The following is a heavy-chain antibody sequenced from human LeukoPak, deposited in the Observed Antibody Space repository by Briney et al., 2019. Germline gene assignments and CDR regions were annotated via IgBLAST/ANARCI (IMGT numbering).Heavy chain of an antibody. V-gene: IGHV4-59*08. CDR3: ARHGNYGNYFYYGMDV. CDR2: IHYGGST. Sequence: SETLSLTCTVTGGSISRYYWSWIRQPPGKGLEWIGYIHYGGSTNYNPSLKSRVTISVDTSKNEFSLKLSSGTAADTAVYYCARHGNYGNYFYYGMDVWGQGTTVTVSS. CDR1: GGSISRYY. J-gene: IGHJ6*02. D-gene: IGHD3-10*01.